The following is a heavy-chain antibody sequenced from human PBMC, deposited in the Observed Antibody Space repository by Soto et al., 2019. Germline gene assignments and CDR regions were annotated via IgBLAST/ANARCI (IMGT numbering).Heavy chain of an antibody. CDR3: ARSGXGVRGVTPTTLYYGMDI. D-gene: IGHD3-10*01. CDR2: INHSGNT. CDR1: GGSFNCYY. Sequence: PSETLSLTCAVYGGSFNCYYWNWIRQPPGKGLEWIGEINHSGNTNYNPSLKSRVAISVHTSKKQISLKLSSMTAADTAVYYCARSGXGVRGVTPTTLYYGMDIWGQGTTVTVSS. V-gene: IGHV4-34*01. J-gene: IGHJ6*02.